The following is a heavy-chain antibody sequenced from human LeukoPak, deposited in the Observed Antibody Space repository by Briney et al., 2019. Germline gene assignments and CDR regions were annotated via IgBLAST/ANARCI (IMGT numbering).Heavy chain of an antibody. CDR2: ISSSSSYI. CDR3: ARSDYNLQHFDY. V-gene: IGHV3-21*01. J-gene: IGHJ4*02. D-gene: IGHD5-24*01. Sequence: GGSLRLSCAASGFTFSSYSMNWVRQAPGKGLEWVSSISSSSSYIYYADSVKGRFTISRDNAKNSLYLQMNSLRAEDTAVYYCARSDYNLQHFDYWGQGTLVTVSS. CDR1: GFTFSSYS.